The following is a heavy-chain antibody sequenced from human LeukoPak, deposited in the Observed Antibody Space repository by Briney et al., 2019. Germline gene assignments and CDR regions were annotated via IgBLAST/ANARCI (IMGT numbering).Heavy chain of an antibody. Sequence: GGSLRLSCAAAGFTFSSYSMNWVRQAPGKGLEWVSSISSSSSYIYYADSVKGRFTISRDNAKNSLYLQMNSLRAEDTAVYYCARDYEGGSSLPFDPWGQGTLVTVSS. D-gene: IGHD6-13*01. CDR1: GFTFSSYS. V-gene: IGHV3-21*04. J-gene: IGHJ5*02. CDR3: ARDYEGGSSLPFDP. CDR2: ISSSSSYI.